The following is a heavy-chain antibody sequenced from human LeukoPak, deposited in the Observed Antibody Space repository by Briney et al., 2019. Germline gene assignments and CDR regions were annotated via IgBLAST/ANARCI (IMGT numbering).Heavy chain of an antibody. J-gene: IGHJ4*02. V-gene: IGHV3-74*01. CDR1: GFTFSSYW. CDR2: IKGDGSST. CDR3: ASCSSTNCY. Sequence: PGGSLRLSCAASGFTFSSYWMHWVRQAPGKGPVWVSRIKGDGSSTSYADSVKGRFTISRDNAKNTLYLQMNSLRVEDTAVYYCASCSSTNCYWGQGTLVTVSS. D-gene: IGHD2-2*01.